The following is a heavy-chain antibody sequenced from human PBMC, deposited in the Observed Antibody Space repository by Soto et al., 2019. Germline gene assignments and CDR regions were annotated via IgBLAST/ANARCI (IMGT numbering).Heavy chain of an antibody. V-gene: IGHV4-4*07. CDR3: ARGQRFSDWFDP. CDR1: GGSMSSYY. Sequence: SETLSLTCTVSGGSMSSYYWTWIRQPAGKGLEWIGRVYSSGGTHYNPSLKRRVTISLDTSKNQFSLRLLSVTDADTAVYYCARGQRFSDWFDPWGQGTLVTVSS. CDR2: VYSSGGT. J-gene: IGHJ5*02. D-gene: IGHD3-3*01.